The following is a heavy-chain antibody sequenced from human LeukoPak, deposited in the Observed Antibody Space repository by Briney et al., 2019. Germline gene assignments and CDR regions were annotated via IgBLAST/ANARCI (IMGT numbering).Heavy chain of an antibody. J-gene: IGHJ6*03. V-gene: IGHV4-59*01. CDR3: ARARGGLTTVTTATYYYYYYYMDV. D-gene: IGHD4-11*01. CDR1: GGSISSYY. CDR2: IYYSGST. Sequence: PSQTLSLTCTVSGGSISSYYWSWIRQPPGKGLEWIGYIYYSGSTNYNPSLKSRVTISVDTSKNQFSLKLSSVTAADTAVYYCARARGGLTTVTTATYYYYYYYMDVWGKGTTVTVSS.